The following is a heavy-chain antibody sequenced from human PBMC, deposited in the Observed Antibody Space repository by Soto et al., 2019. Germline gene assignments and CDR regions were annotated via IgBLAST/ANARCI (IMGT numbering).Heavy chain of an antibody. V-gene: IGHV4-4*07. CDR1: GGSISSHY. J-gene: IGHJ4*02. D-gene: IGHD6-19*01. CDR2: IYLSGNT. CDR3: AKELKPYSSGWYFTLS. Sequence: QVQLQESGPGLVKPSETLSLTCTVSGGSISSHYWSWIRQPAGQGLEWIGRIYLSGNTKINPSLKNRVTMSVDASKNQFSLNLKSVTAAHTAVYYCAKELKPYSSGWYFTLSGGQGTLVTVSS.